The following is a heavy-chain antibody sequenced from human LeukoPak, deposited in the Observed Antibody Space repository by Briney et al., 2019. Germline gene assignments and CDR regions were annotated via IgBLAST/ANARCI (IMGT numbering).Heavy chain of an antibody. V-gene: IGHV3-21*04. CDR1: GFTFSSYS. J-gene: IGHJ4*02. Sequence: PGGSLRLSCAASGFTFSSYSMNWVRQAPGKGLEWVSSISSSSSCIYYADSVKGRFTISRDNAKNSLYLQMNSLRAEDTAVYYCARAGWIQLWSYFDYWGQGTLVTVSS. CDR2: ISSSSSCI. CDR3: ARAGWIQLWSYFDY. D-gene: IGHD5-18*01.